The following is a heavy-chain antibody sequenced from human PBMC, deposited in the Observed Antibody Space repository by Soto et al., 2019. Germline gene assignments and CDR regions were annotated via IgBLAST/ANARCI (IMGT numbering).Heavy chain of an antibody. CDR2: IYYSGST. J-gene: IGHJ6*02. Sequence: PSETLSLTCTVSGGSISSGDYYWSWIRQPPGKGLEWIGYIYYSGSTYYNPSLKSRVTISVDTSKNQFSLKPSSVTAADTAVYYCAREGSSSSFLDYYYYGMDVWGQGTTVTVSS. D-gene: IGHD6-6*01. V-gene: IGHV4-30-4*01. CDR1: GGSISSGDYY. CDR3: AREGSSSSFLDYYYYGMDV.